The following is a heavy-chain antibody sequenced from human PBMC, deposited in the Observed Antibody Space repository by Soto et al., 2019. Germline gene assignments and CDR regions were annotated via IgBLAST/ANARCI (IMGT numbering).Heavy chain of an antibody. CDR3: ARDSGAIMTHWFDP. J-gene: IGHJ5*02. D-gene: IGHD3-16*01. CDR1: GYTFSDFY. V-gene: IGHV1-2*02. CDR2: INPKSGGT. Sequence: QVQLVQSGAEGKKPGASVKVSCKVSGYTFSDFYVHWLRQAPGQGLEWMGWINPKSGGTYYAQKFQGRVTLTRDTFISTAYMEMDRLTSDDTAVYYCARDSGAIMTHWFDPWGQGTLVTVSS.